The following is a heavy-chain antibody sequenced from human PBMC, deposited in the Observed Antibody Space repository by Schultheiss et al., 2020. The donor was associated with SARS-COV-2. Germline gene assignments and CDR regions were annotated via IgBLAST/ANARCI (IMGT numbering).Heavy chain of an antibody. V-gene: IGHV4-34*01. CDR2: INRSGTT. CDR3: ARHGYCSGGSCYSGYFDY. Sequence: SETLSLTCAVYGGSFSDHYWTWIRQPPGEGLEWIGEINRSGTTNYNSSLKSRVTISVDTSKNQFSLKLSSVTAADTAVYYCARHGYCSGGSCYSGYFDYWGQGTLVTVSS. D-gene: IGHD2-15*01. J-gene: IGHJ4*02. CDR1: GGSFSDHY.